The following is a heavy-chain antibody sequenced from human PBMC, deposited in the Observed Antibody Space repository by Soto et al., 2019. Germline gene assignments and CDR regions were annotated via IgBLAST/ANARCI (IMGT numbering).Heavy chain of an antibody. J-gene: IGHJ4*03. D-gene: IGHD2-21*01. V-gene: IGHV5-51*01. CDR3: ERSASIRDTFDF. CDR1: VYSFTNYC. CDR2: INPADSDT. Sequence: GESLKISCKASVYSFTNYCIGWLRQVPVKGLEWMGIINPADSDTRYSPSFKGQVTISADKSISTAYLQWSSLKASDSAIYRCERSASIRDTFDFWGQGTLVTVSS.